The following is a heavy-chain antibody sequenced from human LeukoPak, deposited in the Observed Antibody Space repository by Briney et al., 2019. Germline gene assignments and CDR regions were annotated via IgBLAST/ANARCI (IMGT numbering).Heavy chain of an antibody. V-gene: IGHV3-48*01. CDR2: ISSSSSTI. J-gene: IGHJ4*02. CDR3: AGGASEYSSSGDFAC. D-gene: IGHD6-6*01. CDR1: GFTFSSYS. Sequence: GGSLRLSCAASGFTFSSYSMNWVRQAPGKGPEWVSYISSSSSTIYYADSVKGRFTISRDNAKNSLYLQMNSLSADDTAVYYCAGGASEYSSSGDFACWGQGTLVTVSS.